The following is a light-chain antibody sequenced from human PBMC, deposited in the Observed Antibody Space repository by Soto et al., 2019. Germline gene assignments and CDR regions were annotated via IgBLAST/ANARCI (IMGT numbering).Light chain of an antibody. CDR1: KLGDKY. V-gene: IGLV3-1*01. CDR2: QDS. J-gene: IGLJ7*01. CDR3: QAWDSSTGGV. Sequence: SYELTQPPSVSVSPGQTASITCSGDKLGDKYACWYQQKPDQSPVLVIYQDSKRPSGIPERFSGSNSGNTATLTISGTQAMDEADYYCQAWDSSTGGVFGTGTQLTVL.